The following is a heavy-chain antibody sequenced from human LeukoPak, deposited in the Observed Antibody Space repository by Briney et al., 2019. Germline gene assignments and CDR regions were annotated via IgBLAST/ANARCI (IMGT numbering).Heavy chain of an antibody. CDR1: GGTFSSYA. CDR2: IIPIFGTA. J-gene: IGHJ4*02. D-gene: IGHD3-16*02. V-gene: IGHV1-69*13. CDR3: AIEEYDYVWGSYRHFDY. Sequence: SVKVSCKASGGTFSSYAISWVRQAPGQGLEWMGGIIPIFGTANYAQKFQGRVTITADESTSTAYMELSSLRSEDTAVYYCAIEEYDYVWGSYRHFDYWGQGTLVTVSS.